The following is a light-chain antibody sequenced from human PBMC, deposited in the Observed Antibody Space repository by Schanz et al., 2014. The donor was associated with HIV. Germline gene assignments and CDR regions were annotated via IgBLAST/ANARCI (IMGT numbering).Light chain of an antibody. V-gene: IGLV1-51*02. CDR1: TSNIGNNY. CDR3: QSFDSSLNGVL. J-gene: IGLJ3*02. CDR2: RND. Sequence: QSVLTQPPSVSAAPGQKVTISCSGSTSNIGNNYVSWYQQVPGRAPKLLIYRNDQRPSGVPDRFSASKSGTSASLAISGLRSADEADYFCQSFDSSLNGVLFGGGTKVTVL.